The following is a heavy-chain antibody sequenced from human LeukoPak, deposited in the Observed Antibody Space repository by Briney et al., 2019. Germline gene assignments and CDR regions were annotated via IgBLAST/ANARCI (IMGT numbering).Heavy chain of an antibody. CDR1: GFTFSSYW. D-gene: IGHD6-19*01. CDR3: ARVGGYPGIAVAGYFDY. V-gene: IGHV3-74*01. CDR2: INSDGSST. J-gene: IGHJ4*02. Sequence: PEGSLRLSCAASGFTFSSYWMHWVRQAPGKGLVWVSRINSDGSSTSYADSVKGRFTISRDNAKNTLYLQMNSLRAEDTAVYYCARVGGYPGIAVAGYFDYWGQGTLVTVSS.